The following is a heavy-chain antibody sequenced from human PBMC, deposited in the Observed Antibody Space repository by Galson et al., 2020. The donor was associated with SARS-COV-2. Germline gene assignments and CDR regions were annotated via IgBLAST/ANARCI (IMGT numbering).Heavy chain of an antibody. CDR1: GFTFSSYS. J-gene: IGHJ4*02. CDR2: ISSSSSYI. D-gene: IGHD3-22*01. V-gene: IGHV3-21*01. CDR3: ARGRHYYDSSGPLDY. Sequence: GGSLKISCAASGFTFSSYSMNWVRQARGQGLEWVSSISSSSSYIYSADSAQRRFAISRDNAKNSLYLQLNSLRAEDTAVYYCARGRHYYDSSGPLDYWGQGTLVTVSS.